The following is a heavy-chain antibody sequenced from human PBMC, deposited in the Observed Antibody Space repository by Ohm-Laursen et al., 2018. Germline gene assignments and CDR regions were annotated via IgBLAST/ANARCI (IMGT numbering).Heavy chain of an antibody. CDR1: GFTFSSYS. CDR3: AKDISGAGGGGAFDI. J-gene: IGHJ3*02. Sequence: SLRLSCSASGFTFSSYSMNWVRQAPGKGLEWVSSISSSSSYIYYADSVKGRFTISRDNAKNSLYLQMNSLRAEDTALYYCAKDISGAGGGGAFDIWGQGTMVTVSS. CDR2: ISSSSSYI. V-gene: IGHV3-21*04. D-gene: IGHD2-15*01.